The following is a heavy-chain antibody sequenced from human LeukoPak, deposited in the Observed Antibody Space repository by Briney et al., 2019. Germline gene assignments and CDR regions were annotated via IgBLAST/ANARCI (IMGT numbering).Heavy chain of an antibody. Sequence: GGTLRLSCAASGFTFSSYGMNWVRQAPGKGLEWVSYISSSGSTIYYADSVEGRFTISRDNAKNSLYLQMNSLRAEDTAVYYCARDGGSYSSAFDIWGQGTMVTVSS. V-gene: IGHV3-48*04. D-gene: IGHD1-26*01. CDR3: ARDGGSYSSAFDI. CDR1: GFTFSSYG. CDR2: ISSSGSTI. J-gene: IGHJ3*02.